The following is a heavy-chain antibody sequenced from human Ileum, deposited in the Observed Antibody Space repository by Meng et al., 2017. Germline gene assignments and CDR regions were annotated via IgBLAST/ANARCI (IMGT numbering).Heavy chain of an antibody. CDR3: ARVQVLYYYDSSGYYPTRQNYYYYGMDV. V-gene: IGHV6-1*01. Sequence: QSPSLTGAISGDSVSSNSAAWNWSRQPPSRGLEWRGRTYYRSKWYNEYAVSVKSRITINPDTSKNQFSRQLNSVTPEDTAVYYCARVQVLYYYDSSGYYPTRQNYYYYGMDVWGQGTTVTVSS. CDR2: TYYRSKWYN. D-gene: IGHD3-22*01. CDR1: GDSVSSNSAA. J-gene: IGHJ6*02.